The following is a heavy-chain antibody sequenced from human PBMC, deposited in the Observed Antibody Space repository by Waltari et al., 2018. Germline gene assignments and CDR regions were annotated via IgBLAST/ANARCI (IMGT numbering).Heavy chain of an antibody. CDR2: MNPNSGNT. J-gene: IGHJ6*03. D-gene: IGHD6-19*01. CDR3: ARGYSSGWYPTSYYYYMDV. CDR1: GYTFTSYD. V-gene: IGHV1-8*01. Sequence: QVQLVQSGAEVKKPGASVKVSCKASGYTFTSYDINWVRQATGQGLEWMGWMNPNSGNTGDAQKFQGRVTMTRNTSISTAYMELSSLRSEDTAVYYCARGYSSGWYPTSYYYYMDVWGKGTTVTVSS.